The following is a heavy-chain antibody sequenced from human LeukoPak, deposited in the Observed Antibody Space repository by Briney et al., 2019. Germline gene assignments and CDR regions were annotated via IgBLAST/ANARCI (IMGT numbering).Heavy chain of an antibody. V-gene: IGHV4-39*01. CDR2: IYYSGTT. CDR3: ARLRFDFWSGYTHPYFDY. J-gene: IGHJ4*02. Sequence: SSEALSLTCTVPGGSISSSSYSWGWIRQPPGKGLEWIGSIYYSGTTYYNPSLKSRVTISVDTSKIQFSLKLSSVAATDTAVYFCARLRFDFWSGYTHPYFDYWGQGTLVTVSS. D-gene: IGHD3-3*01. CDR1: GGSISSSSYS.